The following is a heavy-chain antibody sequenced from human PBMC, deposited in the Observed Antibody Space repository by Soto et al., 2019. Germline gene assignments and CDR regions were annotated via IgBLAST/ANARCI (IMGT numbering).Heavy chain of an antibody. CDR3: ARLHGYCISSSRHGHYAMDV. CDR2: IYYSGST. Sequence: SETLSLTCTVSGGSISSYYWSWIRQPPGKGLEWIGYIYYSGSTNYNPSLKSRVTISVDTSKNQFSLKLSSVTAADTAVYYCARLHGYCISSSRHGHYAMDVWDQATTVTVSS. CDR1: GGSISSYY. V-gene: IGHV4-59*01. J-gene: IGHJ6*02. D-gene: IGHD2-2*01.